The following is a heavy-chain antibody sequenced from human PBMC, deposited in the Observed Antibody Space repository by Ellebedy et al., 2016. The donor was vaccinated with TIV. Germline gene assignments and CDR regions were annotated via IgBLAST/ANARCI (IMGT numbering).Heavy chain of an antibody. CDR1: GFTFSSYW. CDR2: IANDESST. V-gene: IGHV3-74*03. D-gene: IGHD3-10*01. J-gene: IGHJ4*02. Sequence: GGSLRLSXAASGFTFSSYWMHWVRQVPGKGLVWVSRIANDESSTAYADSVKGRFTISRDNSDDRLYLQMNNLSPDDTGVYFCARGDDHYYGTGSYLDIWGQGTLLTVSS. CDR3: ARGDDHYYGTGSYLDI.